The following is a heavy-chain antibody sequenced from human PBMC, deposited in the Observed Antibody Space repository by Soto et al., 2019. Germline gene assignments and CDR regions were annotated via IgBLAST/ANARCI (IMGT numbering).Heavy chain of an antibody. D-gene: IGHD2-2*01. CDR2: ISASGGST. CDR3: AKEQTHSEADTSSIFDY. V-gene: IGHV3-23*01. J-gene: IGHJ4*02. Sequence: EVQLLESGGGFVEPGWSLRLSCAASGFTFSNYPMTWVRQAPGKGLEWVSSISASGGSTYYADSVQGRFTISRDNPKNTISLQMNSLRDEDTAVYYCAKEQTHSEADTSSIFDYWGQGTLVTVSS. CDR1: GFTFSNYP.